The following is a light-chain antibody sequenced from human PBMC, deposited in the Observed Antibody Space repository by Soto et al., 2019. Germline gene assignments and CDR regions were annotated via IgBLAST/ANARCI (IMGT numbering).Light chain of an antibody. CDR3: QQSYSTLGLT. V-gene: IGKV1-39*01. CDR1: QSISSY. J-gene: IGKJ4*01. Sequence: LSAALGDRVTITFRASQSISSYLNWYQQKPGKAPKLLIYAASSLQSGVPSRFSGSGSGTDFTLTISSLQPEDFATYYCQQSYSTLGLTFGGGTRWIS. CDR2: AAS.